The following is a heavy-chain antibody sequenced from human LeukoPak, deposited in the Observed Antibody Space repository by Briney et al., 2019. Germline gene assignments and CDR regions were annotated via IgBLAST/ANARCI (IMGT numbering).Heavy chain of an antibody. CDR2: VYFSGST. CDR3: ARGPIIAGGSLFHY. J-gene: IGHJ4*02. V-gene: IGHV4-61*02. Sequence: SETLSLTCTVSGGSLGGGRSYWSWIRQSAGKGLEWIGRVYFSGSTNYNPSLKSRATISVDMARNQFSLKLTSVTAADTAVYYCARGPIIAGGSLFHYWGQGTLITVSS. D-gene: IGHD1-26*01. CDR1: GGSLGGGRSY.